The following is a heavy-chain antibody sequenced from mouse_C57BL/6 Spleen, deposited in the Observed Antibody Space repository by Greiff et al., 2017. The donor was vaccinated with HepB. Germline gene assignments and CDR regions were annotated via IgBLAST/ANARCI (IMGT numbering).Heavy chain of an antibody. CDR2: IHPNSGST. CDR1: GYTFTSYW. D-gene: IGHD2-5*01. CDR3: ARASNYHYYAMDY. V-gene: IGHV1-64*01. Sequence: QVQLQQPGAELVKPGASVKLSCKASGYTFTSYWMHWVKQRPGQGLEWIVMIHPNSGSTNYNEKFKSKATLTVDKSSSTAYMQLSSLTSEDSAVYYCARASNYHYYAMDYWGQGTSVTVSS. J-gene: IGHJ4*01.